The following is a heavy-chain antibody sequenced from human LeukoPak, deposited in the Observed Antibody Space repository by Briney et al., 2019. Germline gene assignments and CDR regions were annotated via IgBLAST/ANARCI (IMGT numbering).Heavy chain of an antibody. Sequence: GGSLRLSCAASGFTFSSAWMSWVRQAPGKGLEWVANVNQDGSGKYYVDSVKGRFTISKDNAKNSLYLQMNSLRAEDTAVYYCAELGITMIGGVWGKGTTVTISS. CDR2: VNQDGSGK. J-gene: IGHJ6*04. D-gene: IGHD3-10*02. CDR1: GFTFSSAW. V-gene: IGHV3-7*01. CDR3: AELGITMIGGV.